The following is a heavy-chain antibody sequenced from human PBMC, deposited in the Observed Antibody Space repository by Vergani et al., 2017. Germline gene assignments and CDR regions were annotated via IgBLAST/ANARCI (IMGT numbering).Heavy chain of an antibody. J-gene: IGHJ1*01. D-gene: IGHD3-22*01. CDR2: ISYDGSNK. CDR3: PKAVQYDSDNFHDS. Sequence: QVQLVESGGGVVQPGRSLRLSCAASGFTFSSYAMHWVRQAPGNGLEWVAVISYDGSNKYYADSVKGRFTISRDNSKNTLYLQMNSLRAEDTAVYYCPKAVQYDSDNFHDSWGQGALVTVAS. V-gene: IGHV3-30-3*01. CDR1: GFTFSSYA.